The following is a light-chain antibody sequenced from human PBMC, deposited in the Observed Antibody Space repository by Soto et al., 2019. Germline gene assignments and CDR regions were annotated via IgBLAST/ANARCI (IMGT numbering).Light chain of an antibody. CDR1: QSVSSSY. V-gene: IGKV3-20*01. CDR2: GAS. Sequence: EIVWTQSPGTLSLSPGERATLSCRASQSVSSSYLAWYQQKPCQAPRLLIYGASSRATGIPDRFSGSGSGTDFTPTISRLEPDDSAVYYCHHYDSSPPYTFGQGTRLEIK. J-gene: IGKJ5*01. CDR3: HHYDSSPPYT.